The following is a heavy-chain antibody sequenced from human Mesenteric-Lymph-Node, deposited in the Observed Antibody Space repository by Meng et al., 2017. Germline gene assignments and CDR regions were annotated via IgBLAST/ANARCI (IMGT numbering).Heavy chain of an antibody. CDR1: GAYISSDW. D-gene: IGHD6-19*01. CDR2: IYQTGST. V-gene: IGHV4-4*02. J-gene: IGHJ4*02. CDR3: ARDPTAVAGYFDY. Sequence: QVRLQGSGPGLVKASGTLSLTCAVSGAYISSDWWSWVRQPPGKGLEWIGEIYQTGSTNYNPSLKSRVTISIDKSKNQFSLKLTSVTAADTALYYCARDPTAVAGYFDYWGRGTLVTVSS.